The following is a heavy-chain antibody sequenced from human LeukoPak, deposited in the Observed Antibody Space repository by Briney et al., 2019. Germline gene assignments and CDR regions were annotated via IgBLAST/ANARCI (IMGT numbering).Heavy chain of an antibody. D-gene: IGHD3-3*01. J-gene: IGHJ4*02. Sequence: ASVKVSCKASGYTFTGYYMHWVRQAPGQGLEWMGWINPNSGGTNYAQKFQGRVTMTRDTSISTAYMELSRLRSDDTAVYYCAKGLRITIFGVVNYFDYWGQGTLVTVSS. V-gene: IGHV1-2*02. CDR1: GYTFTGYY. CDR2: INPNSGGT. CDR3: AKGLRITIFGVVNYFDY.